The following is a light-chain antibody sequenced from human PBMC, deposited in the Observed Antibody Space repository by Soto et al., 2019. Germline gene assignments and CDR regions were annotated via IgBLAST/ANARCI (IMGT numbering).Light chain of an antibody. CDR3: SSYTSSSTLV. Sequence: QSALTQPASVSGSPGQSITISCTGTSSDVGGYDYVSWYQQHPGKAPKLMIYDVSNRPSGLSNRFFGSKSGNTASLTISGLQAEDEADYYCSSYTSSSTLVFGGGTKLTVL. J-gene: IGLJ2*01. CDR1: SSDVGGYDY. CDR2: DVS. V-gene: IGLV2-14*01.